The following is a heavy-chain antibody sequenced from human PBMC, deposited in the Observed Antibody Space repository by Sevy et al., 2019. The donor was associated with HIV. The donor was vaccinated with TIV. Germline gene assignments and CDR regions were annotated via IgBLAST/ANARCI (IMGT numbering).Heavy chain of an antibody. V-gene: IGHV4-34*01. D-gene: IGHD3-22*01. Sequence: SETLSLTCAVYGGSFSDYSWSWIRQPPGKGLEWIGEINHSGSTNYNPSLKSRVTISVDTSKNQFSLKLSSVTAADMAVYYCARWRGTRITMIVVVVTGYFDYWGQGTLVTVSS. CDR2: INHSGST. CDR3: ARWRGTRITMIVVVVTGYFDY. J-gene: IGHJ4*02. CDR1: GGSFSDYS.